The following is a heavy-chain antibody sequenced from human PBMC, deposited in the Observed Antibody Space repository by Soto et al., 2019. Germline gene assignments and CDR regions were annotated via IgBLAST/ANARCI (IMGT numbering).Heavy chain of an antibody. CDR2: IRSKAYGGTT. V-gene: IGHV3-49*03. CDR3: SCFSVRGYSGYDFSFVY. D-gene: IGHD5-12*01. CDR1: GFTFGDYA. Sequence: GGSLRLSCTASGFTFGDYAMSWFRQAPGKGLEWVGFIRSKAYGGTTEYAASVKGRFTISRDDSKSIAYMQMNSLKTEDTAFYFCSCFSVRGYSGYDFSFVYWGQRTLVTVSS. J-gene: IGHJ4*02.